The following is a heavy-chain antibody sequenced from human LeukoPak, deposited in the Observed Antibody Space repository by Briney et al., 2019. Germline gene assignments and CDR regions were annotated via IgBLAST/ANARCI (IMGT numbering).Heavy chain of an antibody. D-gene: IGHD5-18*01. CDR1: GGSMSSGDYY. V-gene: IGHV4-39*01. J-gene: IGHJ4*02. CDR2: VYYSGNT. Sequence: SETLSLTCTVSGGSMSSGDYYWSWIRQPPGKGLEWIGNVYYSGNTYYNPSLKSRVTISVDTSRNQFSLKLSSVTAADTAVYYCASFNTSLAIFDYWGQGTLVPVSS. CDR3: ASFNTSLAIFDY.